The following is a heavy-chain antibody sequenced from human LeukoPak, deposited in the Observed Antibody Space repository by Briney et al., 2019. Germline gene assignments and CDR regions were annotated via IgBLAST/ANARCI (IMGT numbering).Heavy chain of an antibody. J-gene: IGHJ3*02. CDR3: ARFPPYNWNDVDAFDI. D-gene: IGHD1-20*01. Sequence: SETLSLTCAVYGGSFSGYYWSWIRQPPGKGLEWIGEINHGGSTNYNPSLKSRVTISVDTSKNQFSLKLSSVTAADTAVYYCARFPPYNWNDVDAFDIWGQGTMVTVSS. CDR2: INHGGST. V-gene: IGHV4-34*01. CDR1: GGSFSGYY.